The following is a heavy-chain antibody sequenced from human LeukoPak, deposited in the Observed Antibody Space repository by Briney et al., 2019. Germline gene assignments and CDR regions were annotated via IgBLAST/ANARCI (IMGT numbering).Heavy chain of an antibody. CDR1: GGSIGTSNFY. J-gene: IGHJ4*02. CDR2: IYYSGST. Sequence: SETLSLTCTVSGGSIGTSNFYWGWIRQPPGRGLEWIVNIYYSGSTYYNPSLKSRITISVDTSKNQFSLKLSSVTAADTAVYYCATYYDSSGYMDFDYWGQGTLVTVSS. V-gene: IGHV4-39*01. CDR3: ATYYDSSGYMDFDY. D-gene: IGHD3-22*01.